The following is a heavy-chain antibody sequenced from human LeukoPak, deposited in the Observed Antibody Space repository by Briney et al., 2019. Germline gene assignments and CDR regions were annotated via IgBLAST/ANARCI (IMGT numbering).Heavy chain of an antibody. J-gene: IGHJ4*02. Sequence: GGSLRLSCAASGLTFSDEYMSWIRQAPGKGLEWVSYISNTGDFIAYADSVKGRFTMSRDNAKNSLYLQMNSLRAEDAAAYYCVKGRGAGPGAHFDYWGQGTLVTVSS. D-gene: IGHD3-10*01. CDR1: GLTFSDEY. V-gene: IGHV3-11*01. CDR2: ISNTGDFI. CDR3: VKGRGAGPGAHFDY.